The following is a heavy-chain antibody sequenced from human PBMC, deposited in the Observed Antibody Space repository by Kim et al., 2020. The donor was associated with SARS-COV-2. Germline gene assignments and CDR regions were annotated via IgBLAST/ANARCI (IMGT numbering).Heavy chain of an antibody. CDR3: ARDRYYYDSSGYYYFDY. CDR1: GGSFSGYY. V-gene: IGHV4-34*01. CDR2: INHSGST. Sequence: SETLSLTCAVYGGSFSGYYWSWIRQPPGKGLEWIGEINHSGSTNYNPSLKSRVTISVDTSKNQFSLKLSSVTAADTAVYYCARDRYYYDSSGYYYFDYWGQGTLVTVSS. J-gene: IGHJ4*02. D-gene: IGHD3-22*01.